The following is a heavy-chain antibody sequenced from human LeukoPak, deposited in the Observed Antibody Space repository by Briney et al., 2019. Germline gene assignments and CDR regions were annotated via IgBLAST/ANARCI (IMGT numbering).Heavy chain of an antibody. CDR3: ARKHGSGGSYLDY. D-gene: IGHD1-26*01. J-gene: IGHJ4*02. V-gene: IGHV3-30*03. CDR1: GFSFSSYA. Sequence: GGSLRLSCAASGFSFSSYAIHWVRQAPGKGLEWVALISSDGSYKSYADSVRGRFTISRDNSQSTLYLHLNSLRPEDTAVYYCARKHGSGGSYLDYWGQGTLVTVSS. CDR2: ISSDGSYK.